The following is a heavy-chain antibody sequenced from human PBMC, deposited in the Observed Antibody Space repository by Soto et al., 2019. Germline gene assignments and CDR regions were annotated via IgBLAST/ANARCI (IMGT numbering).Heavy chain of an antibody. Sequence: ASVKVSCKASGYTFTGYYMHWVRQAPGQGLEWMGWINPNSGGTNYAQKFQGWVTMTRDTSISTAYMELSRLRSDDTAVYYCARAKEYSSSPPHYYYYYGMYVWGQGTTVTVSS. CDR2: INPNSGGT. V-gene: IGHV1-2*04. D-gene: IGHD6-6*01. CDR3: ARAKEYSSSPPHYYYYYGMYV. J-gene: IGHJ6*02. CDR1: GYTFTGYY.